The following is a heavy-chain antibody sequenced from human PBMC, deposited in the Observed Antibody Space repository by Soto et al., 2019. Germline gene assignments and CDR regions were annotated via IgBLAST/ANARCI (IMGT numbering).Heavy chain of an antibody. CDR3: AREGSYKNYYYYGRRV. J-gene: IGHJ6*02. Sequence: SETLSLTCTVSGGSISSYYWSWIRQPLGKGLEWIGYIYYSGSTNYNPSLKSRVTISVDTSKNQFSLKLSSVTAADTAVYYCAREGSYKNYYYYGRRVWGQGTTVT. D-gene: IGHD2-15*01. V-gene: IGHV4-59*01. CDR1: GGSISSYY. CDR2: IYYSGST.